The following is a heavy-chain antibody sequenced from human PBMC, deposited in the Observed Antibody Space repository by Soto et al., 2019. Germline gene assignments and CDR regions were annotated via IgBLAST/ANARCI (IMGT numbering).Heavy chain of an antibody. J-gene: IGHJ4*02. CDR1: GFSLSTNGVG. D-gene: IGHD3-22*01. CDR2: VYYDDDK. Sequence: TLVNPTQTLTLTCTFSGFSLSTNGVGVGWIRQPPGKALEWLALVYYDDDKRYSPSLKTRLTITKDTSKNQVVLRMTNMDPVDTATYYCVHNPSGYYPDYWGQGTLVTVSS. V-gene: IGHV2-5*02. CDR3: VHNPSGYYPDY.